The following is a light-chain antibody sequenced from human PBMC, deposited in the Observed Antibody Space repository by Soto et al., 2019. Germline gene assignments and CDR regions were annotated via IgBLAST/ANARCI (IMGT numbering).Light chain of an antibody. J-gene: IGLJ1*01. CDR1: RSDIGSYNY. V-gene: IGLV2-14*01. Sequence: QSALTQPASVSGSPGQSITISCSGTRSDIGSYNYVAWYQQFPGKTPKILIYGVSNRPSGVSSRFSGSKSGNTASLTISGLQDEDEADYYCIPYTGSSTSYVFGSGTKVTVL. CDR3: IPYTGSSTSYV. CDR2: GVS.